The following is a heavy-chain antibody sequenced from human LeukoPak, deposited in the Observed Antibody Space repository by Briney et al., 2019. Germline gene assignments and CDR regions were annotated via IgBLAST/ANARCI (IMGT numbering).Heavy chain of an antibody. Sequence: AASVKVSCKTSGYTFTDYYMHWVRQAPGQGLEWMGWINPSSGGTNYAQKFQGRVTMTRDTSISTAYMELSSLRSDDTAVYFCATGLPGRTSITDYWGQGTLVTVSS. D-gene: IGHD3-9*01. J-gene: IGHJ4*02. CDR2: INPSSGGT. CDR3: ATGLPGRTSITDY. CDR1: GYTFTDYY. V-gene: IGHV1-2*02.